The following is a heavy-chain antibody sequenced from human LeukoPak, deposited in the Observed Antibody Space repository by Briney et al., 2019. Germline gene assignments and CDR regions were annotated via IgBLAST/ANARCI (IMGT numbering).Heavy chain of an antibody. CDR1: GFTFSSYS. J-gene: IGHJ4*02. V-gene: IGHV3-21*01. CDR3: AKAGCSSTSCYANY. Sequence: GGSLRLSCAASGFTFSSYSMNWVRQAPGKGLEWVSSISSSSSYIYYADSVKGRFTISRDNAKNSLYLQMNSLRAEDTAVYYCAKAGCSSTSCYANYWGQGTLVTVSS. CDR2: ISSSSSYI. D-gene: IGHD2-2*01.